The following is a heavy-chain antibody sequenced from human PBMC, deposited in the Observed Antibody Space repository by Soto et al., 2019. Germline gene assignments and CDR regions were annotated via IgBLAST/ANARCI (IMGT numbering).Heavy chain of an antibody. CDR3: ARGGDEYSSSLDAFDI. CDR1: GFTVSSNY. J-gene: IGHJ3*02. Sequence: GGSLRLSCAASGFTVSSNYMSWVRQAPGKGLEWVSVIYSGGSTYYADSVKGRFTISRHNSKNTLYLQMNSLRAEDTAVYYCARGGDEYSSSLDAFDIWGQGTMVTVSS. D-gene: IGHD6-6*01. CDR2: IYSGGST. V-gene: IGHV3-53*04.